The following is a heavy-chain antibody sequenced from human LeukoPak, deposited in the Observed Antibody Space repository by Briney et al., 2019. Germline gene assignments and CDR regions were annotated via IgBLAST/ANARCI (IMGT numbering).Heavy chain of an antibody. CDR3: ARDQGYDFWSGYSKFDY. D-gene: IGHD3-3*01. CDR2: ISSSSSTI. V-gene: IGHV3-48*01. J-gene: IGHJ4*02. CDR1: GFTFRSYS. Sequence: GGSLRLSCAASGFTFRSYSMKWVRQARGKGLERVSYISSSSSTIYYADSVKCRFTISRDNAKHSLYLQMNSLRAEDTAVYYCARDQGYDFWSGYSKFDYWGQGTLVTVSS.